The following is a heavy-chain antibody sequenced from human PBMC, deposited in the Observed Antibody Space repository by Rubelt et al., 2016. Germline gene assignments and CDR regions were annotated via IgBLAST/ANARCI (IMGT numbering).Heavy chain of an antibody. V-gene: IGHV1-18*01. CDR1: GYTFTSHG. Sequence: QVQLVQSGAEVKKPGASVKVSCKASGYTFTSHGMTWVRQAPGQGLEWMGWIRAYSGNKHYAQKCQGRVTMTSNTTTSTAYMELRSLRSDDTAVYYGARGRLATTSIFWGQGTPVTVSS. D-gene: IGHD1-26*01. CDR3: ARGRLATTSIF. J-gene: IGHJ4*02. CDR2: IRAYSGNK.